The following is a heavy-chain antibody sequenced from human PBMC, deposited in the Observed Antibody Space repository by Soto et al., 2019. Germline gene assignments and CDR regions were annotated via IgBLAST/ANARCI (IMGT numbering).Heavy chain of an antibody. CDR1: AGTFNNYA. D-gene: IGHD1-1*01. CDR2: TIPLFSTS. CDR3: ARAGGTPFRYYGMDV. Sequence: QEQLVQSGPEVKKPGSSVTVSCKASAGTFNNYAICWVRQAPGQGLEWMGGTIPLFSTSSYAQKFQGRVTITADKTTSTVYMEIRSLKSEYTSPYYCARAGGTPFRYYGMDVWGQGTTVTVS. J-gene: IGHJ6*02. V-gene: IGHV1-69*06.